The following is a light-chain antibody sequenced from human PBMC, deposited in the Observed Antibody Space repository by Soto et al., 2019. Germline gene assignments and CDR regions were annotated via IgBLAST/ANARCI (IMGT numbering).Light chain of an antibody. CDR1: QHVSSN. J-gene: IGKJ2*01. CDR2: RAS. V-gene: IGKV3-15*01. CDR3: QQYNNWPYT. Sequence: EIVMTQSPATLSVSPGVSATLSCRASQHVSSNFAWYRQKPGQAPTLLIYRASTRATGIPARFSGSGSGADFTLTISSLQSEDFAVYYCQQYNNWPYTFGQGTKLEIK.